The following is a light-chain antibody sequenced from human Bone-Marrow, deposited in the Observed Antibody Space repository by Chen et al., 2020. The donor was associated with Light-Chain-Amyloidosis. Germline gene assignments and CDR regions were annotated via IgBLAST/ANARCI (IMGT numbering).Light chain of an antibody. CDR2: EVT. J-gene: IGLJ1*01. CDR3: SSYTITNTLV. Sequence: QSALTQPASVSGSPGQSIPISCTGTRSDVGGDNHVSWYQQHPDKTPKLMIYEVTNRPSWVPDRFSGSKSDNTASLTISGLQTEDEADYFCSSYTITNTLVFGSGTRVTVL. V-gene: IGLV2-14*01. CDR1: RSDVGGDNH.